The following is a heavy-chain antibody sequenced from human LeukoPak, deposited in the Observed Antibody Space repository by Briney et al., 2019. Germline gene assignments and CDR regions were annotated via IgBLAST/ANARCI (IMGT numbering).Heavy chain of an antibody. CDR1: GGSISSSSYY. CDR2: IYYSGST. CDR3: ARDRYGFDI. V-gene: IGHV4-39*07. Sequence: SETLSLTCTVSGGSISSSSYYWGWIRQPPGKGLEWIGSIYYSGSTYYNPSLKSRVTISVDTSKNQFSLKLSSVTAADTAVYYCARDRYGFDIWGQGTIVTVSS. J-gene: IGHJ3*02.